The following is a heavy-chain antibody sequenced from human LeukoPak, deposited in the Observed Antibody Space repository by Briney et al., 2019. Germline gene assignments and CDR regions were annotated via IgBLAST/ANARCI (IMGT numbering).Heavy chain of an antibody. Sequence: GASVTVSCKASGGTFSSYAISWVRQAPGQGLEWMGRIIPILGIANYAQKFQGRVTITADKSTSTAYMELSSLRSEDTAVYYCARDGIAVAGYFDYWGQGTLVTVSS. J-gene: IGHJ4*02. D-gene: IGHD6-19*01. CDR1: GGTFSSYA. CDR2: IIPILGIA. CDR3: ARDGIAVAGYFDY. V-gene: IGHV1-69*04.